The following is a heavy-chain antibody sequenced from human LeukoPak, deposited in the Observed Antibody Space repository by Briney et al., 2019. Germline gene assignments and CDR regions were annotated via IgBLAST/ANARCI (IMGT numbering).Heavy chain of an antibody. CDR2: IYYSGGT. Sequence: PSETLSLTCAVYGGSFSGYYWSWIRQPPGKGLEWIGYIYYSGGTKYNPSLNSRVTISIDTSNNQFSLKLNSATAADTAVYYCARDDVPYSAWGQGTLDTASS. J-gene: IGHJ5*02. D-gene: IGHD2-15*01. V-gene: IGHV4-59*01. CDR3: ARDDVPYSA. CDR1: GGSFSGYY.